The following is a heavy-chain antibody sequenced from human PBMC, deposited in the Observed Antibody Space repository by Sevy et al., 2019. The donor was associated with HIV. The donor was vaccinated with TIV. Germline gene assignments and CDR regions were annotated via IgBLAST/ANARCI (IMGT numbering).Heavy chain of an antibody. J-gene: IGHJ1*01. Sequence: GGSLRLSCAASGFTFSSYEMNWVRQAPGKGLEWVAYISSSGSTIYYADSVKGRFTIPRDKAKNSLYLQMNSLRTEDTAVYYCARDNVVVPAAAAEYFQHWGQGTLVTVSS. D-gene: IGHD2-2*01. V-gene: IGHV3-48*03. CDR2: ISSSGSTI. CDR3: ARDNVVVPAAAAEYFQH. CDR1: GFTFSSYE.